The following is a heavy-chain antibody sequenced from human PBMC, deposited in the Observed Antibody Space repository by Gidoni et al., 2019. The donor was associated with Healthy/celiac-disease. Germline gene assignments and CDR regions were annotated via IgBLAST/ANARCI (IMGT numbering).Heavy chain of an antibody. CDR3: AKNRVNWGNLLGFDY. D-gene: IGHD7-27*01. V-gene: IGHV3-23*01. J-gene: IGHJ4*02. CDR1: GFTFRSFA. CDR2: ISGSGGST. Sequence: EVQLLESGGGLVQPGGSLSLSCSASGFTFRSFAMSWVRQAPGKGLEWVSAISGSGGSTYYADSVKGRFTISRDNYKNTLYLQMNSLRAEDTAVYYCAKNRVNWGNLLGFDYWGQGALVTVSS.